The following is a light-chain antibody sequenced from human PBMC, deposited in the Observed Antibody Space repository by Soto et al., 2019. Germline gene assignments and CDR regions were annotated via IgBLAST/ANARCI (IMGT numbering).Light chain of an antibody. Sequence: AIQMTQSPSSLSASVGDRVTITCRASQGIRNDLGWYQQKPGKAPKILIYAVSRLQSGVPSRFSGSGSGTDFTLTISSPQAEDFESYCCHQDYNYPITFGPGTKVHIK. V-gene: IGKV1-6*01. J-gene: IGKJ3*01. CDR2: AVS. CDR3: HQDYNYPIT. CDR1: QGIRND.